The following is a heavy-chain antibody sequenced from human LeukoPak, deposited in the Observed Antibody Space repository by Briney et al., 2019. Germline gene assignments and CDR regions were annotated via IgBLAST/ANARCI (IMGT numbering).Heavy chain of an antibody. CDR2: FDPEDGET. D-gene: IGHD3-16*01. J-gene: IGHJ5*02. CDR3: ARGLGTYWGKDFLNWFDP. CDR1: GYTLTELS. Sequence: VASVKVSCKVSGYTLTELSMHWVRQAPGKGLEWMGGFDPEDGETIYAQKFQGRVTMTRNTSLSTAYMELTSLKSEDTAVYYCARGLGTYWGKDFLNWFDPWGQGTLVTVSS. V-gene: IGHV1-24*01.